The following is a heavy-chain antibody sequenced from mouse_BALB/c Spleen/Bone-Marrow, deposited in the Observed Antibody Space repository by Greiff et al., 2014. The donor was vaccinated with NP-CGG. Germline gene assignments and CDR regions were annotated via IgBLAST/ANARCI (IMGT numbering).Heavy chain of an antibody. V-gene: IGHV5-6*02. CDR2: INSGGTYT. CDR1: GFTFSSYG. Sequence: EVKLMESGGDLVKPGGSLKLSCAASGFTFSSYGMSWVRQTPDKRLEWVATINSGGTYTYYPDSVKGRFTISRDNAKNTLYLQMSSLKSEDTAMYYCVRRGEPGDYYAMDFWGQGTSVTVSS. CDR3: VRRGEPGDYYAMDF. J-gene: IGHJ4*01.